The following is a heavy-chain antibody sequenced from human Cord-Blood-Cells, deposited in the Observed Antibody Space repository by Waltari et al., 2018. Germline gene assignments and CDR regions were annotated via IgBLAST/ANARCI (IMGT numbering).Heavy chain of an antibody. D-gene: IGHD6-13*01. Sequence: QVQLVESGGGVVQPGRSLRLSCAASGFTFSSYGMHWVRQAPGKGLEWVAVIWYDGSNKYYADSVKGRFTISRDNSKNTLYLQMNSLRAEDTAVYYCARAPEGSDAFDIWGQGTMVTVSS. CDR1: GFTFSSYG. CDR3: ARAPEGSDAFDI. J-gene: IGHJ3*02. CDR2: IWYDGSNK. V-gene: IGHV3-33*01.